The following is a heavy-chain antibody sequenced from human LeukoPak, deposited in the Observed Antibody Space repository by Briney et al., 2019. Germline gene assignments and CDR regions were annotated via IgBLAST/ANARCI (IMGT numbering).Heavy chain of an antibody. CDR2: INAGSGNT. D-gene: IGHD5-24*01. Sequence: ASVQVSCKASGYTFTSYYMHWVRQAPGQRLEWMGWINAGSGNTKYSQKFQGRVTITRDTSASTAYMELSSLRSEDTAVYYCAAKRAFDIWGQGTMVTVSS. J-gene: IGHJ3*02. CDR1: GYTFTSYY. V-gene: IGHV1-3*01. CDR3: AAKRAFDI.